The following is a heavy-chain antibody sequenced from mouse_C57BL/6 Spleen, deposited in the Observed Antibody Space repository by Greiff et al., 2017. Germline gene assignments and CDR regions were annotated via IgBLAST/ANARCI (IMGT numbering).Heavy chain of an antibody. CDR2: IYPGGGYT. Sequence: VPLQPSGAELVRPGTSVQMSCKASGYTFTNYWIGWAKQRPGHGLEWIGDIYPGGGYTNYNEKFKGKATLTADKSSSTAYMQFSSLTSEDSAIYYCARTDYNYYFDYWGQGTTLTVSS. V-gene: IGHV1-63*01. D-gene: IGHD2-4*01. J-gene: IGHJ2*01. CDR3: ARTDYNYYFDY. CDR1: GYTFTNYW.